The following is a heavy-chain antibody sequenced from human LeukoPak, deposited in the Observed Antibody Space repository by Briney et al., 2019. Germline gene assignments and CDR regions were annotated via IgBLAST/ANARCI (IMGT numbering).Heavy chain of an antibody. CDR2: ISRNTVNT. Sequence: ASVKVSCKASGYTFTSYDITWVRQAPGQGVEWMGWISRNTVNTNYAQKLQGRVTLTTDTSTSTAYMELRSLRSDDTAVYYCVRGGSSSGYDFWGQGTLVTVSS. CDR3: VRGGSSSGYDF. CDR1: GYTFTSYD. D-gene: IGHD3-22*01. V-gene: IGHV1-18*01. J-gene: IGHJ4*02.